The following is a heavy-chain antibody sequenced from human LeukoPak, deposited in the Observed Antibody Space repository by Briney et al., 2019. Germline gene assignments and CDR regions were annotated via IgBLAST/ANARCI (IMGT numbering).Heavy chain of an antibody. CDR2: ISSSSSYI. V-gene: IGHV3-21*01. D-gene: IGHD3-9*01. J-gene: IGHJ4*02. CDR1: GFTFSSYS. Sequence: GGSLRLSCAASGFTFSSYSMNWVRQAPGKGLEWVSSISSSSSYIYYADSVKGRFTISRDNAKNSLYLQMNSLRAEDTAVYYCARRTYYDILTGYYKGGGFDYWGQGTLVTVSS. CDR3: ARRTYYDILTGYYKGGGFDY.